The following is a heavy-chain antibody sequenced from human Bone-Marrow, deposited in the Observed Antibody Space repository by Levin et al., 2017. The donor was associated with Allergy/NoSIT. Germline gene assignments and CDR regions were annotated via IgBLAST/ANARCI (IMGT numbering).Heavy chain of an antibody. CDR1: GYRFRSFW. D-gene: IGHD2-21*02. CDR3: AGYCGGDCHPAGSDH. CDR2: IYPGDSET. Sequence: GESLKISCKGSGYRFRSFWIAWVRQMPGKGLEWMGIIYPGDSETRYSPSFEGQVTFSVDKSIDTAYLQWRSLKASDTAMYFCAGYCGGDCHPAGSDHWGQGTLVTVSS. J-gene: IGHJ5*02. V-gene: IGHV5-51*01.